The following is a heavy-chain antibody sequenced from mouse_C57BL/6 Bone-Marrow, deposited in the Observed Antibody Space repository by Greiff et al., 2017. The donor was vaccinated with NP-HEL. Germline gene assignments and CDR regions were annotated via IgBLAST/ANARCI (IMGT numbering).Heavy chain of an antibody. CDR3: ASHYGNFLAWFAY. V-gene: IGHV5-6*01. CDR2: ISSGGSYT. D-gene: IGHD2-1*01. J-gene: IGHJ3*01. CDR1: GFTFSSYG. Sequence: EVQVVESGGDLVKPGGSLKLSCAASGFTFSSYGMSWVRQTPDKRLEWVATISSGGSYTYYPDSVKGRFTISRDNAKNTLYLQMGSLKSEDTAMYYCASHYGNFLAWFAYWGQGTLVTVSA.